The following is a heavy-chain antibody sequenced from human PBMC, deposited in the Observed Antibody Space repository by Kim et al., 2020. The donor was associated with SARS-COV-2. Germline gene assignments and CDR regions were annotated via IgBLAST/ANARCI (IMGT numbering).Heavy chain of an antibody. J-gene: IGHJ4*02. Sequence: GGSLRLSCAASGFPFSASPMHWVRQAFGKGMEWVGRIRRKVDNYATTYAESMKGRFTISRDDSENTVYLQMNSLKTEDTAVYYCTRYYDYRFDFWGQGT. CDR2: IRRKVDNYAT. CDR1: GFPFSASP. D-gene: IGHD3-16*01. CDR3: TRYYDYRFDF. V-gene: IGHV3-73*01.